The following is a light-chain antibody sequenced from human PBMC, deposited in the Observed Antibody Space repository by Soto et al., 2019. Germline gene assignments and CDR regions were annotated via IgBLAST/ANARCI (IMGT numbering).Light chain of an antibody. V-gene: IGKV1-9*01. CDR3: QQYNRYSWT. CDR1: HDISTY. J-gene: IGKJ1*01. Sequence: DIQLTQSPSLLSASVGDRVTITCRASHDISTYLAWYQQKPGKAPKLMIYEASTLQSGVPSRFSGSGSGTEFTLTISSLQPDDSATYYCQQYNRYSWTFGQGTKVDI. CDR2: EAS.